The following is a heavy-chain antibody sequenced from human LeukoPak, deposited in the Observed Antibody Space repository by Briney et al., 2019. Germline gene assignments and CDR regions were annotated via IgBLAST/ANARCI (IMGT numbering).Heavy chain of an antibody. J-gene: IGHJ4*02. V-gene: IGHV3-73*01. CDR3: TATMYYYDSSGYSGVD. CDR1: GFTFSGSA. D-gene: IGHD3-22*01. CDR2: IRSKANSYAT. Sequence: GGSLKLSCAASGFTFSGSAMHWVRQASGKGLEWVGRIRSKANSYATAYAASVKGRFTISRDDSKNTAYLQMNSLKTEDTAVYYGTATMYYYDSSGYSGVDWGQGTLVTVSS.